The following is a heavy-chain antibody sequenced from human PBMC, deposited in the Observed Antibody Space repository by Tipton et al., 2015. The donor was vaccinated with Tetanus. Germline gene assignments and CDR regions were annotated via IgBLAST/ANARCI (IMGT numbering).Heavy chain of an antibody. CDR3: AREADCSGGSCFSGDFDN. V-gene: IGHV3-33*01. CDR1: GFIFSSYG. D-gene: IGHD2-15*01. J-gene: IGHJ4*02. Sequence: SGFIFSSYGIHWVRQAPGKGLERVAVSWYDGTDKYYADSVKGRFTISRDNSKNTLYLKMNSLRAEETAVYCCAREADCSGGSCFSGDFDNWGQGTQVTVSS. CDR2: SWYDGTDK.